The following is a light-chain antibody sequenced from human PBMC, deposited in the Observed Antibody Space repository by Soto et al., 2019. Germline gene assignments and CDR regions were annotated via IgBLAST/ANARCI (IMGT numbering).Light chain of an antibody. J-gene: IGKJ1*01. CDR2: AAS. CDR1: QSISNH. V-gene: IGKV1-17*01. CDR3: QQYNSYSRT. Sequence: DIQMTQSPSSLSASVEDRVIITYRASQSISNHLNWYQQKPGKAPKLLIFAASSLQSGVPSRFSGSGSGTEFTLTISSLQPDDFATYYCQQYNSYSRTCGQGTKGDIK.